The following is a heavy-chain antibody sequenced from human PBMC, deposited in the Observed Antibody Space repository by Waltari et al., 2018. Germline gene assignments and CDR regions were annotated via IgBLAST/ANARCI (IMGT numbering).Heavy chain of an antibody. D-gene: IGHD5-18*01. V-gene: IGHV1-69*01. CDR1: GGTFSSYA. CDR2: SIPILGTA. Sequence: QVQLVQSGAEVKKPGSSVKVSCKASGGTFSSYAISWVRQAPGQGLEWMGGSIPILGTANYAQKCQGRVTITADESTSTAYMELSSLRSEDTAVYYCARDLGGYSYGYVGPYYYYYMDVWGKGTTVTVSS. J-gene: IGHJ6*03. CDR3: ARDLGGYSYGYVGPYYYYYMDV.